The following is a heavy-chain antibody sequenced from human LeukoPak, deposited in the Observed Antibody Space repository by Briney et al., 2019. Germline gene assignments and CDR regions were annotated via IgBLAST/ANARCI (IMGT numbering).Heavy chain of an antibody. CDR2: VYYSGGS. Sequence: SETLSLTCTVSGGSISSNYWSWIRQPPGEGLEWIGYVYYSGGSKYSPSLNSRVTMSVDTSKNQFSLKLTSVIAADTAVYYCARGPGGRYSGYDWDYWGQGALVTVSS. V-gene: IGHV4-59*01. CDR3: ARGPGGRYSGYDWDY. CDR1: GGSISSNY. J-gene: IGHJ4*02. D-gene: IGHD5-12*01.